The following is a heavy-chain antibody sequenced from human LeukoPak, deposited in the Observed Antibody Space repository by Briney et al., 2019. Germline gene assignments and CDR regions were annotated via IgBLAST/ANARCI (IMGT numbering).Heavy chain of an antibody. Sequence: PGGSLRLSCAASGFTFNSYSMNWVRQAPGRGLEWVSSISTSSDYRSYADSVKGRFTISRDNAKNSLYLQMNSLRAEDTAVYYCARMYDFWSGYLYWGQGTLVTVSS. V-gene: IGHV3-21*01. CDR3: ARMYDFWSGYLY. D-gene: IGHD3-3*01. CDR2: ISTSSDYR. J-gene: IGHJ4*02. CDR1: GFTFNSYS.